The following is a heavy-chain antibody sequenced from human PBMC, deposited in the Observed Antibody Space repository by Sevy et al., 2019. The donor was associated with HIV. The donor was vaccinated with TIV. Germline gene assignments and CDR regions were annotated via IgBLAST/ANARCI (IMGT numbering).Heavy chain of an antibody. CDR1: GFTFDDYA. Sequence: GGSLRLSCAASGFTFDDYAMHWVRQAPGKGLEWVSGISWNSGSIGYADSVKGRFTISRDNAKNSLYLQMNSLRAEDTALYYCAKGAFLEGLSRFDPWGQGTLVTVSS. V-gene: IGHV3-9*01. CDR3: AKGAFLEGLSRFDP. J-gene: IGHJ5*02. CDR2: ISWNSGSI. D-gene: IGHD3-3*02.